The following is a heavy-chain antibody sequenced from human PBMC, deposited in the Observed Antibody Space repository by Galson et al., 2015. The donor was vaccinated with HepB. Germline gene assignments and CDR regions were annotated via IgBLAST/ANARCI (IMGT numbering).Heavy chain of an antibody. CDR2: IWHDGGKK. CDR3: ARSLGIGIDF. Sequence: SLRLSCAASGFTFKNFGMHWVRQAPDKGLEWVAVIWHDGGKKYYGDSVKGRFTVSRDNHENTLSLQMNSLRVEDTATYFCARSLGIGIDFWGQGSLVIVSS. V-gene: IGHV3-33*08. D-gene: IGHD2-21*01. J-gene: IGHJ4*02. CDR1: GFTFKNFG.